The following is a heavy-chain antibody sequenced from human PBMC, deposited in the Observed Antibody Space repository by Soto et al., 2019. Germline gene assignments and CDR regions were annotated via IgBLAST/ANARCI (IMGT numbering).Heavy chain of an antibody. D-gene: IGHD2-2*01. J-gene: IGHJ6*02. V-gene: IGHV1-69*12. CDR1: GGTFSSYT. CDR3: ASRYCISPSCHYYGLDV. CDR2: IIPMFGTG. Sequence: QVQLVQSGAEVKKPGSSVKVSCKASGGTFSSYTISWVRQAPGQGLEWMGGIIPMFGTGNYAQKFQGRVTITADESTNTAYKELSSLRSEDTAVYYCASRYCISPSCHYYGLDVWGQGTTVTVSS.